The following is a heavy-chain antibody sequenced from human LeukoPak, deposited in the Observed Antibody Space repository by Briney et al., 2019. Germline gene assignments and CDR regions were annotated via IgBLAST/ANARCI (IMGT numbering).Heavy chain of an antibody. CDR1: KFTFSSYW. D-gene: IGHD6-19*01. CDR3: TRLQIAVAGPNWFDP. Sequence: GGSLRLSCAASKFTFSSYWMSWVRQAPGKGLEWVANIKQDESVQFYMDSLKGRFSVSRDNAKNSLYLQMNGLRVEDTAVYYCTRLQIAVAGPNWFDPWGQGTLVTVSS. J-gene: IGHJ5*02. CDR2: IKQDESVQ. V-gene: IGHV3-7*01.